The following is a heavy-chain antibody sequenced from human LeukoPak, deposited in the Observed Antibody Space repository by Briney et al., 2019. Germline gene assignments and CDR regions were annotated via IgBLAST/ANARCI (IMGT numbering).Heavy chain of an antibody. J-gene: IGHJ5*02. V-gene: IGHV4-39*07. Sequence: PSETLSLTCTVSGGSISSSNYYWGWIRQPPGKGLEWIGSIYYSGSTYYSPSLKSRVTISVDTSKNQFSLKLSSVTAADTAVYYCARDLDYYGSGSYYNGWFDPWGQGTLVTVSS. D-gene: IGHD3-10*01. CDR2: IYYSGST. CDR1: GGSISSSNYY. CDR3: ARDLDYYGSGSYYNGWFDP.